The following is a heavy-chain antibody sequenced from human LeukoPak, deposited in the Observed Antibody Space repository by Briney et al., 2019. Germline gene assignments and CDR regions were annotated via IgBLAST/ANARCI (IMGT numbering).Heavy chain of an antibody. J-gene: IGHJ3*01. CDR1: GYTFSQYA. Sequence: PGGSLTLSCAVCGYTFSQYAMHWLRQAPGKGLEWVAVLSYGGTNKYYADSVKGRFTISRDNSKNTMFLQMNSLRAGDTAVYHGAINKSGYANDAFDFWGQGTMVTVSS. CDR2: LSYGGTNK. CDR3: AINKSGYANDAFDF. D-gene: IGHD3-3*01. V-gene: IGHV3-30-3*01.